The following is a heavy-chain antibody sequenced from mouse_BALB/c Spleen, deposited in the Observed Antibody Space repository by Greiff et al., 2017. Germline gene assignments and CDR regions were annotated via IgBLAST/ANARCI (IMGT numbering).Heavy chain of an antibody. Sequence: QVQLQQSGPELVRPGVSVKISCKGSGYTFTDYAMHWVKQSHAKSLEWIGVISTYYGNTNYNQKFKGKATMTVEKSSSTAYMELARLTSEDSAIYYCARSTTVVAHYFDYWGQGTTLTVSS. CDR2: ISTYYGNT. J-gene: IGHJ2*01. CDR1: GYTFTDYA. V-gene: IGHV1-67*01. CDR3: ARSTTVVAHYFDY. D-gene: IGHD1-1*01.